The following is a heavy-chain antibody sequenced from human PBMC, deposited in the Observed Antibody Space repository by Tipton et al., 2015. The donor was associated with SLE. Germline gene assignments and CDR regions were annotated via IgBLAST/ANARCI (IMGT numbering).Heavy chain of an antibody. CDR2: IHPSDPDI. CDR1: GYSFTTYW. D-gene: IGHD3-16*01. J-gene: IGHJ2*01. Sequence: VQLVQSGAEVKKPGESLKISCRASGYSFTTYWIAWVRQMPGKGLEWMGFIHPSDPDIRYGPSFQGQVTISADNSISTAYLQWSGLRASDTAVYYCARQVVGDHDYIWGSYTDWYLDIWGRGTLVTVSS. CDR3: ARQVVGDHDYIWGSYTDWYLDI. V-gene: IGHV5-51*01.